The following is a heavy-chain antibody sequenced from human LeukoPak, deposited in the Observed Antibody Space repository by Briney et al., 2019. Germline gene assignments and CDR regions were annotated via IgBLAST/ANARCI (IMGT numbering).Heavy chain of an antibody. CDR3: ARAILRGVIHG. CDR2: MYSDGSTT. J-gene: IGHJ4*02. V-gene: IGHV3-74*01. Sequence: GSLRLSCAASGFTFSSYWVHWVRQAPGEGLVWVSAMYSDGSTTSYADSVKGRFTISRDNAKNTLYLQMNSLRAEDTAVYYCARAILRGVIHGWGQGTLVTVSS. D-gene: IGHD3-10*01. CDR1: GFTFSSYW.